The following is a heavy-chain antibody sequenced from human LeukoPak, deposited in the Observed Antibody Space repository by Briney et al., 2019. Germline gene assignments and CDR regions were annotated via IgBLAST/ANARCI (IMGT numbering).Heavy chain of an antibody. D-gene: IGHD5-24*01. CDR2: INSNGGST. CDR1: GFTFSSYA. Sequence: GGSLRLSCAASGFTFSSYAMSWVRQAPGKGLEWVSRINSNGGSTYYADSVKGRFTISRDNSKNTLYLQPNSLRAEDTAVYYCAKASKMDTILPPFDYWGQGTLVTVSS. V-gene: IGHV3-23*01. J-gene: IGHJ4*02. CDR3: AKASKMDTILPPFDY.